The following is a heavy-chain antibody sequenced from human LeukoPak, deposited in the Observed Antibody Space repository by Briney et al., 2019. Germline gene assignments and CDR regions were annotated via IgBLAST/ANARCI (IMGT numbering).Heavy chain of an antibody. J-gene: IGHJ4*02. D-gene: IGHD3-22*01. CDR3: AKDPSLSYDSSGYYYHY. V-gene: IGHV3-23*01. CDR1: GFSFSSYA. CDR2: VTGNGRSI. Sequence: GGSLRLSCVTSGFSFSSYAINWVRQAPGKGLEWVSAVTGNGRSIYYADSVRGRFTISRDNSKNTLYLQMNSLRAEDTALYYCAKDPSLSYDSSGYYYHYWGQGTLVTVSS.